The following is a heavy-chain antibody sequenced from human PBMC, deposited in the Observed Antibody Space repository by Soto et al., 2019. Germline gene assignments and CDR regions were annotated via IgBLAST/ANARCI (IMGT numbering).Heavy chain of an antibody. J-gene: IGHJ4*02. Sequence: QVQLQESGPGLVKPSQTLSLTCTVSGGSISSGGYYWSWIRQHPGKGLEWIGYIYYSGSNYYNPFLKGGVTITVDTSKNQFSLKLSSVTAADTAVYYCASGHYYGSGSSYDYWGQGTLVTVSS. CDR3: ASGHYYGSGSSYDY. CDR1: GGSISSGGYY. CDR2: IYYSGSN. V-gene: IGHV4-31*03. D-gene: IGHD3-10*01.